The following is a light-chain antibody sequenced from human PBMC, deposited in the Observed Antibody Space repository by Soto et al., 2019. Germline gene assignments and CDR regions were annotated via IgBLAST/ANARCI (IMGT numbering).Light chain of an antibody. CDR1: QSVSSNY. Sequence: ESVLTQSPGTLSLSPGERATLSCRASQSVSSNYLAWYQQNPGQAPRLLIYGASTRATGIPDRFSGSGSGTDFTLTISRLEPEDSAVYYCQQYGSSPTWTFGQGTNVDIK. CDR2: GAS. V-gene: IGKV3-20*01. CDR3: QQYGSSPTWT. J-gene: IGKJ1*01.